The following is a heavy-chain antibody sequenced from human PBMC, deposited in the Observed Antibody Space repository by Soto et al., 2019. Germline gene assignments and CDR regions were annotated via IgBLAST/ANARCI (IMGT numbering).Heavy chain of an antibody. J-gene: IGHJ4*02. CDR3: ARIQAGRRLNFDY. CDR1: GGSFSDYY. CDR2: IHQSGFT. Sequence: QVRLQQWGAGLLKPSETLSLTCAVYGGSFSDYYWTWIRQPPGKGLEWIGEIHQSGFTNYNPSLESRVTMSIDGSKNQCALHLSSVTAADTAMYYCARIQAGRRLNFDYWGQGTLVTVSS. V-gene: IGHV4-34*01. D-gene: IGHD5-18*01.